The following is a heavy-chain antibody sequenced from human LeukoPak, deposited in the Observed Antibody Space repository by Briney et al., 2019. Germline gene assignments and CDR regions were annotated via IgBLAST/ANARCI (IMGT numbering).Heavy chain of an antibody. CDR2: INSDGSST. CDR3: ARSDKFDY. D-gene: IGHD2-21*01. CDR1: GFTISGYW. V-gene: IGHV3-74*01. Sequence: GGSLRLSCAASGFTISGYWMHWVRQAPGGGLVWVSRINSDGSSTSYADSVKGRFTISRDNAKNTLYLQMNSMRDEDTAAYYCARSDKFDYWGQGTLVTVSS. J-gene: IGHJ4*02.